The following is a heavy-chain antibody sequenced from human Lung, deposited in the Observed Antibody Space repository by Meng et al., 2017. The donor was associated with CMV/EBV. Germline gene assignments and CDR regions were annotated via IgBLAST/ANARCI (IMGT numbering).Heavy chain of an antibody. CDR2: IDWDGDT. D-gene: IGHD4-17*01. V-gene: IGHV2-70*04. Sequence: SGPTLVKPTQSLTLTCTLSGLPHNTDKMRVSWLRQPPGNALEWLARIDWDGDTFYTDSLRTRLTISRDTSENQVVVTMTDVDPVDTATYYCARILLGDWFHPWCQGTLVTVSS. J-gene: IGHJ5*02. CDR3: ARILLGDWFHP. CDR1: GLPHNTDKMR.